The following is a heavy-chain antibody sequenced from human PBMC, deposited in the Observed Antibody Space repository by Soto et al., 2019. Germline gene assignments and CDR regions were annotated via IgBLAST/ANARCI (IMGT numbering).Heavy chain of an antibody. CDR1: GFNFSTHG. Sequence: QVQLVESGGGEAQPGRSLRLSCAASGFNFSTHGMHWVRQAPGKGLEWVAVMSYDGVRKYYADSVMGRFTISRDISKNTLYLQMNSLRPEDTAVYYCVKDMEHSLVRGWFDPGGQGTLVIVSS. J-gene: IGHJ5*02. V-gene: IGHV3-30*18. CDR2: MSYDGVRK. D-gene: IGHD3-10*01. CDR3: VKDMEHSLVRGWFDP.